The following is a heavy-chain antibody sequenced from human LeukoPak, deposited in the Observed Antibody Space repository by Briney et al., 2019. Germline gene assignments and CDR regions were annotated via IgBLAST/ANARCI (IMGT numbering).Heavy chain of an antibody. D-gene: IGHD5-12*01. V-gene: IGHV3-30-3*01. Sequence: PGGSLRLSCAASAFTFSNYTMDWVRQAPGKGLEWVAVISYGGSNKYYADSVKGRFTISRDNSKNTLYLQMNSLRGEDTAVYYCARIPRTWLRFPYFDYSGQGTLVTVSS. CDR2: ISYGGSNK. CDR3: ARIPRTWLRFPYFDY. J-gene: IGHJ4*02. CDR1: AFTFSNYT.